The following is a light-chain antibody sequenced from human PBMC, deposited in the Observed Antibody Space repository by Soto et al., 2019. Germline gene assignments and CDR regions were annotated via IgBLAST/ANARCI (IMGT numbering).Light chain of an antibody. CDR2: GAS. J-gene: IGKJ1*01. V-gene: IGKV3-15*01. CDR1: QSVSSN. CDR3: QQYNNWPRT. Sequence: EIVLTQSASTLSVSPGERATLSCRASQSVSSNLAWYQQTPGQAPRLLIYGASTRATGIPARFSGSGSGTEFTLTIGSLQSEDFEVYYCQQYNNWPRTFGQGTKVDIK.